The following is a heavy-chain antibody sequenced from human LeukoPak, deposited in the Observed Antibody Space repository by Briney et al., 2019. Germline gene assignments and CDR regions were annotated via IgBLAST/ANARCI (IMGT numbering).Heavy chain of an antibody. CDR2: ISAYNGNT. J-gene: IGHJ6*02. CDR3: ARGVCDGYSSGWYVFGYYYDGMDV. CDR1: GYTFTSYG. Sequence: GASVKVSCTASGYTFTSYGISWVRQAPGQGLEWMGWISAYNGNTNYAQKLQGRVTMTTDTATSTAYMELRGLRSDDTAVYYCARGVCDGYSSGWYVFGYYYDGMDVWDQGTTVTVSS. D-gene: IGHD6-19*01. V-gene: IGHV1-18*01.